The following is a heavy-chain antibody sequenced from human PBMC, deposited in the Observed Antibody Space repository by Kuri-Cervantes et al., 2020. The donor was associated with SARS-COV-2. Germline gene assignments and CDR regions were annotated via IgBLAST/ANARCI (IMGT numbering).Heavy chain of an antibody. D-gene: IGHD6-13*01. J-gene: IGHJ4*02. CDR2: IYHSGST. V-gene: IGHV4-4*02. CDR3: ARGRIAAAGKTFDY. CDR1: GGSISSSNW. Sequence: SETLSLTCAVSGGSISSSNWWSWVRQPPGKGLEWIGEIYHSGSTNYNPSLKSRVTISVDQSKNPFSLKLSSVTAADTAVYYCARGRIAAAGKTFDYWGQGTLFTVSS.